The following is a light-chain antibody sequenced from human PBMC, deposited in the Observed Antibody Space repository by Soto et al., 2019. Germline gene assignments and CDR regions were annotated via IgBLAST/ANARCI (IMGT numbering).Light chain of an antibody. Sequence: EIVLTQSPGTLSLSPGERATLSCRASQTLSTNSLAWYQQRPGQTPRLLIYAASTRDTDIPDRFNGSGSGTDFALTISRLEPEDFALYYCQRYNDSPLTFGPGTKVDVK. CDR3: QRYNDSPLT. CDR1: QTLSTNS. J-gene: IGKJ3*01. CDR2: AAS. V-gene: IGKV3-20*01.